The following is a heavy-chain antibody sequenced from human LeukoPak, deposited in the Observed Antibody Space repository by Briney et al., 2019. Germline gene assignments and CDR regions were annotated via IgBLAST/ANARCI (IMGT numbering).Heavy chain of an antibody. CDR2: IDWNSDKV. CDR1: GITFDDFA. CDR3: AKARGNTYYDFWSGYLG. J-gene: IGHJ4*02. V-gene: IGHV3-9*01. D-gene: IGHD3-3*01. Sequence: PGGSLRLSCAVSGITFDDFAMHWVRQAPGKGLEWVSGIDWNSDKVAYADSVKGRFTISRDNSKNTLFLQMNSLRAEDTAVYYCAKARGNTYYDFWSGYLGWGQGTLVTVSS.